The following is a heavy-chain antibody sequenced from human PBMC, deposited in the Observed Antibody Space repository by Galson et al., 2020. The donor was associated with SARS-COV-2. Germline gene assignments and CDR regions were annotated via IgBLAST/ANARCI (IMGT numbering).Heavy chain of an antibody. J-gene: IGHJ6*02. Sequence: GGSLRLSCAASGFTFSTYAMHWVRQAPGRGLEYVSAVTSNGYSTYFANSVKGRFNISRDNSKNTLYLQMGSLGVEDMAVYYCARGLATSVYYGMDVWGQGTTVTVSS. V-gene: IGHV3-64*01. CDR1: GFTFSTYA. CDR2: VTSNGYST. D-gene: IGHD2-2*01. CDR3: ARGLATSVYYGMDV.